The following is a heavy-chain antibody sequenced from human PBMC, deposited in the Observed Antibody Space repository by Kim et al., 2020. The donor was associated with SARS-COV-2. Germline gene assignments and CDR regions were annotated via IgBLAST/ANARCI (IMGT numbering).Heavy chain of an antibody. D-gene: IGHD3-10*01. Sequence: SVKGRFTISRDNAKNSLYLQMNSLRAEDTAVYYCARDPLGGSGSFDAFDIWGQGTMVTVSS. J-gene: IGHJ3*02. V-gene: IGHV3-48*03. CDR3: ARDPLGGSGSFDAFDI.